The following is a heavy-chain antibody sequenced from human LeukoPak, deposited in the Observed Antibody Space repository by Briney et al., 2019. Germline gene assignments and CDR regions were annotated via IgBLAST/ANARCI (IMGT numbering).Heavy chain of an antibody. CDR1: GGTFSSYA. J-gene: IGHJ6*03. V-gene: IGHV1-69*05. CDR2: IIPIFDTA. Sequence: SVKVSCKASGGTFSSYAISWVRQAPGQGLEWMGGIIPIFDTANYAQKFQGRVTITTDESTSTAYMELSSLRSEDTAVYYCARASGIANYYYYYMDVWGKGTTVTVSS. CDR3: ARASGIANYYYYYMDV. D-gene: IGHD6-25*01.